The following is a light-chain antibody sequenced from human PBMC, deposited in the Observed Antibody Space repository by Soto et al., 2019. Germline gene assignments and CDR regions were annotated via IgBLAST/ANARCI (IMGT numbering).Light chain of an antibody. V-gene: IGLV2-23*01. Sequence: QSALTQPASVSGSPGQSITISCTGTSSDFGSYSVVSWYQQHPGKAPKLLIYEGTKRPSGVSNRFSGSESGNTASLTISGLQAEDEADYYCHSYVRSTLVFGGGTQRTVL. J-gene: IGLJ3*02. CDR2: EGT. CDR1: SSDFGSYSV. CDR3: HSYVRSTLV.